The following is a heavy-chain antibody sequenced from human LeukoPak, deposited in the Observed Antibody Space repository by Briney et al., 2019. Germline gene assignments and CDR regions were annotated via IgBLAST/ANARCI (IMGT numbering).Heavy chain of an antibody. Sequence: QAGGSLRLSCAASGFSFSTYSMNWVRQAPGKGLEWVSYISTTSGTIHYADSVKGRFTISRDNAKNSLYLQMNSLRAEDTAVYYRASLGHGSGWFFDYWGQGTLVTVSS. CDR2: ISTTSGTI. CDR3: ASLGHGSGWFFDY. D-gene: IGHD6-19*01. CDR1: GFSFSTYS. V-gene: IGHV3-48*04. J-gene: IGHJ4*02.